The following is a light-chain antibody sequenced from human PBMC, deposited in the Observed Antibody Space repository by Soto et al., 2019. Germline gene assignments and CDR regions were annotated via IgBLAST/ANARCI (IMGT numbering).Light chain of an antibody. J-gene: IGKJ2*01. Sequence: DIHMAQSPPSLSASVGDRVTITCRASLNIFTYLNWYQQKAGKAPSLLIYEASHLQSGVPFRFFGSGSGTDFTLTIDNLQHEDSATYYCQQSHSTPPTFGPGTKLEIK. V-gene: IGKV1-39*01. CDR2: EAS. CDR1: LNIFTY. CDR3: QQSHSTPPT.